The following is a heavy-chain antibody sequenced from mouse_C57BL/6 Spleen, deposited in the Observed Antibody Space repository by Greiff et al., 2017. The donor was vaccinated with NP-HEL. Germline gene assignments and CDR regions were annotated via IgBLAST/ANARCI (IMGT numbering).Heavy chain of an antibody. V-gene: IGHV5-4*01. CDR1: GFTFSSYA. CDR2: ISDGGSYT. Sequence: DVQLVESGGGLVKPGGSLKLSCAASGFTFSSYAMSWVRQTPEKRLEWVATISDGGSYTYYPDNVKGRFTISRDNAKNNLYLQMSHLKSEDTAMYYCAREDSDYWGQGTLVTVSA. CDR3: AREDSDY. J-gene: IGHJ3*01.